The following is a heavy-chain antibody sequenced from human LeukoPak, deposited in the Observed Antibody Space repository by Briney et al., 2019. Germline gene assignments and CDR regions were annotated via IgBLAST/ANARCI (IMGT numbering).Heavy chain of an antibody. CDR1: GFTFSDHY. J-gene: IGHJ4*02. CDR3: ARAAEYSGYDSADY. V-gene: IGHV3-72*01. Sequence: PGGSLRLSCAASGFTFSDHYMDWVRQAPGKGLEWVGRTRNKANTYTTEYAASVKGRFTISRDDSKNSLYLQMNSLKPEDTAVYYCARAAEYSGYDSADYWGQGTLVTVSS. D-gene: IGHD5-12*01. CDR2: TRNKANTYTT.